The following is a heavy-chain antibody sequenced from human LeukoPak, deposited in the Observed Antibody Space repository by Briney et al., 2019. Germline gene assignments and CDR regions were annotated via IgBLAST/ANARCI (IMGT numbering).Heavy chain of an antibody. J-gene: IGHJ5*02. CDR3: ARSPQGTATTANWLDP. D-gene: IGHD4-17*01. CDR2: ISGSGGIT. Sequence: PGGSLRLSCAASGFTFSSYAMTWVRQAPGKGLEWVSAISGSGGITNYADSVKGRFTISRDNAKNTLYLQMNSLRAEDTAVYYCARSPQGTATTANWLDPWGQGTLVTVSS. V-gene: IGHV3-23*01. CDR1: GFTFSSYA.